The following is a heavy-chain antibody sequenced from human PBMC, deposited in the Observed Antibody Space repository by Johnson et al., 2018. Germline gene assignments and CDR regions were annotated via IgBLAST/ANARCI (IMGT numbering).Heavy chain of an antibody. V-gene: IGHV1-69*01. Sequence: QVQLVESGAEVKKPGSSVKVSCKASGGTFSSYAISWVRQAPGQGLEWMGGIIPIFGTANYAQKFQGRVTITADESTSTAYMELSSLRSEDTAVYYCAGSMTTVTTGGYYYYGMDVWGQGTMVTVSS. D-gene: IGHD4-11*01. CDR2: IIPIFGTA. CDR1: GGTFSSYA. CDR3: AGSMTTVTTGGYYYYGMDV. J-gene: IGHJ6*02.